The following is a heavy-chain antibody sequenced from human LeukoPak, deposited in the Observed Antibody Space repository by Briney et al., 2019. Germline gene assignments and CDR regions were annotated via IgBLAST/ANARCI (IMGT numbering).Heavy chain of an antibody. CDR2: ISYDGRNK. CDR3: VKELLGYSFGDY. D-gene: IGHD5-18*01. J-gene: IGHJ4*02. V-gene: IGHV3-30*18. Sequence: PGGSLRLSCVASGFTFSSYGMTWVRQAPGKGPECVAVISYDGRNKYYGDSVKGRFTISRDDSKNTLYLQMNSLRGEDTAMYYCVKELLGYSFGDYWGQGTLVTVSS. CDR1: GFTFSSYG.